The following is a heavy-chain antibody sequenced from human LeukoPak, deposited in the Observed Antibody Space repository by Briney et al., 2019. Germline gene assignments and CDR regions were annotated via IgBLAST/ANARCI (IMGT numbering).Heavy chain of an antibody. Sequence: GGSLRLSCAASGFTFSSYPLNWVRQAPGKGLEWVSSISVSNNYIYYADSVKGRFTISRDNAKNSLYLQMNSLRAEDTAVYYCAREGDAPVLRYFDWQAYYFDYWGQGTLVTVSS. J-gene: IGHJ4*02. CDR2: ISVSNNYI. V-gene: IGHV3-21*01. D-gene: IGHD3-9*01. CDR3: AREGDAPVLRYFDWQAYYFDY. CDR1: GFTFSSYP.